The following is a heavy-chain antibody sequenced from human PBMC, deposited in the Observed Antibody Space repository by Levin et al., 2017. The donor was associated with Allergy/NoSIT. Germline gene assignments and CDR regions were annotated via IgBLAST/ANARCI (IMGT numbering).Heavy chain of an antibody. CDR2: IYWDDDK. CDR1: GFSLSTPKVG. V-gene: IGHV2-5*02. Sequence: VSGPTLVKPTQTLTLTCTFSGFSLSTPKVGVGWIRQPPGKALDWLAPIYWDDDKYYNPSLKSRLTITKDTSKNQVVLTMTNMDTVDTATYYGAHRWRMNTGYDYLRWFDPWGQGTLVTVSS. J-gene: IGHJ5*02. D-gene: IGHD5-12*01. CDR3: AHRWRMNTGYDYLRWFDP.